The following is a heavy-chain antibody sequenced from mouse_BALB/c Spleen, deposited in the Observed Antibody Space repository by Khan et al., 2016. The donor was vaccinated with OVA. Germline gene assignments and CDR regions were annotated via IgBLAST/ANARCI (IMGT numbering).Heavy chain of an antibody. CDR2: ISYSGNT. V-gene: IGHV3-2*02. Sequence: QLVESGPGLVKPSQSLSLTCTVTGYSITTDYAWNWIRQFPGNKLEWMGFISYSGNTQYNPSLKSRISISRDTSTNQFFLQLKSVTTEDTARYYCARVYGGDFDYWGQGTTLTVSS. CDR1: GYSITTDYA. CDR3: ARVYGGDFDY. D-gene: IGHD1-1*01. J-gene: IGHJ2*01.